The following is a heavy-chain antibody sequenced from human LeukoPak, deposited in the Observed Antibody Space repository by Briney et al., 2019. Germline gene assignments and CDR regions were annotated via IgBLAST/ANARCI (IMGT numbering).Heavy chain of an antibody. J-gene: IGHJ5*02. Sequence: ASVKVSCKASGGTFSSYAISWVRQAPGQGLEWMGGFDPEDGETIYAQKFQGRVTMTEDTSTDTAYMELSSLRSEDTAVYYCARNYENWFDPWGQGTLVTVSS. CDR3: ARNYENWFDP. CDR1: GGTFSSYA. D-gene: IGHD1-7*01. V-gene: IGHV1-24*01. CDR2: FDPEDGET.